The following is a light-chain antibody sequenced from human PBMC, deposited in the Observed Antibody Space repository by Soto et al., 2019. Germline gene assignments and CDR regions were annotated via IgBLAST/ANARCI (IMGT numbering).Light chain of an antibody. Sequence: ENVLTQSTGTLSLSPGESATLSCRCSQSVSSNYLAWYQQKPGQAPRLLVYGASSRATGIPDRFSGSGSGTDFTLTISRLEPEDFAVYYCQQYGSSRWTFGQGTKVDIK. CDR2: GAS. V-gene: IGKV3-20*01. J-gene: IGKJ1*01. CDR1: QSVSSNY. CDR3: QQYGSSRWT.